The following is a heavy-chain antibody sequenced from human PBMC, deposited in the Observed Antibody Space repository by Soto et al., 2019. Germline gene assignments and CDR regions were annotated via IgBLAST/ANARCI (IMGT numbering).Heavy chain of an antibody. CDR1: GFTFSGYS. CDR3: AREDILGVRSFDY. Sequence: GGSLRLSCAASGFTFSGYSVNWVRQAPGKGLEWISYISSGSKTIYYADSVKGRFIVSRDNAKNSQYLQMSSLRDEDTAVYYCAREDILGVRSFDYWGQGTLVTVSS. D-gene: IGHD3-9*01. J-gene: IGHJ4*02. V-gene: IGHV3-48*02. CDR2: ISSGSKTI.